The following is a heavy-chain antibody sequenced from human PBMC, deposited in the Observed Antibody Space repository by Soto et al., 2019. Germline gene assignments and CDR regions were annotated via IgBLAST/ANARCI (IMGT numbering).Heavy chain of an antibody. V-gene: IGHV3-74*01. CDR1: GFPFSTYW. Sequence: GSLRRSGAASGFPFSTYWMHWVRQAPGKGPVWVSRINNDGSTTRYADSVKGRFTISRDNAKNTLYLQMNSLRAEDTAVYYCASQGLYYYGLDVWGQGTTVTVSS. J-gene: IGHJ6*02. CDR2: INNDGSTT. CDR3: ASQGLYYYGLDV.